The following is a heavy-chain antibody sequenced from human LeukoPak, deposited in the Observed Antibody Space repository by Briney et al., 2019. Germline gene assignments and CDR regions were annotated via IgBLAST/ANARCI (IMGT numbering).Heavy chain of an antibody. D-gene: IGHD3-10*01. V-gene: IGHV3-48*04. CDR3: ARGNGLPRGVPFDY. CDR1: GFTFSNYG. Sequence: PGGSLRLSCAASGFTFSNYGMHWVRQAPGKGLEWVSYISSSGSTIYYADSVKGRFTISRDNDKNSLYLQMNSLRAEDTAVYYCARGNGLPRGVPFDYWGEGTLVTVSS. CDR2: ISSSGSTI. J-gene: IGHJ4*02.